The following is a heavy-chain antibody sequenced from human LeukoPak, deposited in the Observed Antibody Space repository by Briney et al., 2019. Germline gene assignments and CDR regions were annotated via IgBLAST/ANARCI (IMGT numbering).Heavy chain of an antibody. J-gene: IGHJ5*02. D-gene: IGHD2-15*01. CDR3: ASLVVVVAATHRFDP. CDR2: INHSGST. Sequence: SETLSLTCAVYGGSFSGYYWSWIRQPPGKGLEWIGEINHSGSTNYNPSLKSRVTISVDTSKNQFSLKLSSVTAADTAVYYCASLVVVVAATHRFDPWGQGTPVTVSS. CDR1: GGSFSGYY. V-gene: IGHV4-34*01.